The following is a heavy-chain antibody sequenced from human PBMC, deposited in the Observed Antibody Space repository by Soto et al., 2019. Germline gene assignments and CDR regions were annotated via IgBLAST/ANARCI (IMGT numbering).Heavy chain of an antibody. CDR2: IYYTGNT. CDR3: ARRGGGTYFYESAAYFDS. D-gene: IGHD3-22*01. J-gene: IGHJ4*02. CDR1: GASVSNVYFY. Sequence: QVLLQESGPGLVEPSGTLSLTCSVSGASVSNVYFYWGWIRQPPGKGLEWIGNIYYTGNTYYNPSLKSRVTMFVDKSRNEFSLRLSSVTGADAAIYCCARRGGGTYFYESAAYFDSWGQGALVSVSS. V-gene: IGHV4-39*01.